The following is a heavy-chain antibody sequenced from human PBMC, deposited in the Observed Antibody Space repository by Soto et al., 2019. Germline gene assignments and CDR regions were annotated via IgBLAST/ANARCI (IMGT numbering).Heavy chain of an antibody. V-gene: IGHV3-53*02. CDR3: ARGRYYYDSSGYHSPFYY. CDR2: IYSGGST. Sequence: EVQLVETGGGLIQPGGSLRVSCAASGFTVSSYYMSWVRQAPGKGLEWVSVIYSGGSTYYADSVKGRFTVSRDNSKNMLSLQMNSLRAEDTAVYYCARGRYYYDSSGYHSPFYYWGQGTLVTVSS. CDR1: GFTVSSYY. J-gene: IGHJ4*02. D-gene: IGHD3-22*01.